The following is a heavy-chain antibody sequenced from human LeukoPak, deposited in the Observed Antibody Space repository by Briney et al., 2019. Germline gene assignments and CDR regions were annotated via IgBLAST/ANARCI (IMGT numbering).Heavy chain of an antibody. V-gene: IGHV3-11*04. CDR2: ISSSGSII. Sequence: GGSLRLSCAASGFTFSDSYMSWIRQAPGKGLEWVSYISSSGSIIYYTDSVKGRFTISRDNAKNSLYLQMNSLRADDTAVYYCARDYVGPAAAGTFYYYMDVWGKGTTVTVSS. D-gene: IGHD6-13*01. J-gene: IGHJ6*03. CDR1: GFTFSDSY. CDR3: ARDYVGPAAAGTFYYYMDV.